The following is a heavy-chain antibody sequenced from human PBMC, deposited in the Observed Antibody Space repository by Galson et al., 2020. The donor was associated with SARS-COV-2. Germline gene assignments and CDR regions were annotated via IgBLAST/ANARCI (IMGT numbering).Heavy chain of an antibody. CDR1: GLIVRRNH. CDR2: LYNDGNP. J-gene: IGHJ6*03. V-gene: IGHV3-53*01. Sequence: GESLKISCAASGLIVRRNHMTWVRQAPGKALEWVAVLYNDGNPEYADSVKGRFTISRDTSKNTLHLQMNSLRAADTAIYYCARGDWNSPDYYYYTDVWGKGTTVTVSS. D-gene: IGHD1-7*01. CDR3: ARGDWNSPDYYYYTDV.